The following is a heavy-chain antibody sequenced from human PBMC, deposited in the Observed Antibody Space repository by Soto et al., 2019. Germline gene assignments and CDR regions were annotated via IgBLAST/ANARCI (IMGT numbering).Heavy chain of an antibody. CDR2: IRNPGYGGTT. CDR1: GFSFGDYA. V-gene: IGHV3-49*04. J-gene: IGHJ5*02. CDR3: VRGSFGYYGP. D-gene: IGHD3-22*01. Sequence: GGSLRLSCTTSGFSFGDYAMTWVRQAPGKGLEWVGFIRNPGYGGTTEYATSVKGRFIISRDDSMSSAYLQLNSLKVDDSAVYYRVRGSFGYYGPWGQGTLVTVSS.